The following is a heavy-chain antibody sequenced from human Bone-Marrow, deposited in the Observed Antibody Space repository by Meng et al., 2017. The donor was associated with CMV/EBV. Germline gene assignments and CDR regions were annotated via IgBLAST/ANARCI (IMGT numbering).Heavy chain of an antibody. V-gene: IGHV1-18*01. CDR1: GYTFTSYG. CDR3: ATHSSGWPYYFDY. J-gene: IGHJ4*02. D-gene: IGHD6-19*01. CDR2: ISAYNGNT. Sequence: AAVKVSCKASGYTFTSYGISWVQQAPGQGLEWMGWISAYNGNTNYAQKLQGRVTMTTDTSTSTAYMELRSLRSDDTAVYYCATHSSGWPYYFDYWGQGTLVTVSS.